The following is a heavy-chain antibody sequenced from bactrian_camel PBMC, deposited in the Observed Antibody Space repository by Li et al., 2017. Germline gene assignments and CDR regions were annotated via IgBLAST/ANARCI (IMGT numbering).Heavy chain of an antibody. CDR3: ALTSAGGSRYGVPVWYNY. Sequence: QLVESGGGLVQPGGSLRLSCAASGFTFSTYYMSWVRQAPGKGLEWVSSISSDGRITYYGDSVKGRFTISRDNAKNTVYLQMNSLKSEDTALYYCALTSAGGSRYGVPVWYNYWGQGTQVTVS. D-gene: IGHD2*01. J-gene: IGHJ4*01. CDR1: GFTFSTYY. V-gene: IGHV3-2*01. CDR2: ISSDGRIT.